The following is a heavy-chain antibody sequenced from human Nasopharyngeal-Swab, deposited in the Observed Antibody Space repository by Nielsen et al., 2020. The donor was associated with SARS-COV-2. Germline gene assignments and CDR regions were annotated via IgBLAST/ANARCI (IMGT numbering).Heavy chain of an antibody. CDR2: INPNSGGT. D-gene: IGHD6-13*01. J-gene: IGHJ6*04. V-gene: IGHV1-2*04. CDR3: ARDRSASWSALDV. CDR1: GYTFTGYY. Sequence: ASVKVSCKASGYTFTGYYIHWVRQAPGQGLEWMGWINPNSGGTNYAQKFQGWATMTRDTSISTAYMELSRLKSDDTAMYYCARDRSASWSALDVWGKGTTVTVSS.